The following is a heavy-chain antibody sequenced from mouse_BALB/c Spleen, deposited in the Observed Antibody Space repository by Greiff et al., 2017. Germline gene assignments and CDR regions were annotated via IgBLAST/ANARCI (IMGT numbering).Heavy chain of an antibody. Sequence: VQLQQSGAELAKPGASVKMSCKASGYTFPSYWMHWVKQRPGQGLEWIGYINPSTGYTEYNQKFKDKATLTADKSSSTAYMQLSSLTSEDSAVYYCARKGLLRLYFDYWGQGTTLTVSS. CDR2: INPSTGYT. CDR1: GYTFPSYW. CDR3: ARKGLLRLYFDY. J-gene: IGHJ2*01. V-gene: IGHV1-7*01. D-gene: IGHD1-2*01.